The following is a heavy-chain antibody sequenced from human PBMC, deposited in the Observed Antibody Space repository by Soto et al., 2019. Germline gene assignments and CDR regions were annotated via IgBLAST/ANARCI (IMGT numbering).Heavy chain of an antibody. CDR3: AKDRFAGYAQRLGGMDV. CDR1: GFTFSSYA. Sequence: GGSLRLSCAASGFTFSSYAMSWVRQAPGKGLEWVSAISGSGGSTYYADSVKGRFTISRDNSKNTLYLQMNSLRAEDTAVYYCAKDRFAGYAQRLGGMDVWGQGTTVTVSS. V-gene: IGHV3-23*01. J-gene: IGHJ6*02. CDR2: ISGSGGST. D-gene: IGHD2-8*01.